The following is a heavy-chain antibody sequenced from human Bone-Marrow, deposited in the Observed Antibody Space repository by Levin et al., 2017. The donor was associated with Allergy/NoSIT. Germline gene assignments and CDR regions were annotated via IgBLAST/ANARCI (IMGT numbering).Heavy chain of an antibody. CDR2: IRSKAYGGTT. Sequence: GGSLRLSCTVSGFIFGDYAVSWFRQAPGKGLEWVGFIRSKAYGGTTEYAASVNGRFTISRDDSKSIAYLQMDSLKIEDTAVYYCTKHSGSYYFFDYWGQGALVTVSS. J-gene: IGHJ4*02. CDR1: GFIFGDYA. D-gene: IGHD1-26*01. V-gene: IGHV3-49*03. CDR3: TKHSGSYYFFDY.